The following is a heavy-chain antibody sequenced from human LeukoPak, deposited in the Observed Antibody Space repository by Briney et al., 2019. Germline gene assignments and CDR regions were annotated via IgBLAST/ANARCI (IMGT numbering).Heavy chain of an antibody. J-gene: IGHJ6*02. CDR3: AGTAYSKFRFFYYYYGMDV. CDR2: IYPGDSET. V-gene: IGHV5-51*01. D-gene: IGHD4-4*01. Sequence: GESLKISCKGSGYSFTNYWIAWVRQMPGKGLEWMGIIYPGDSETRYSPSFQGQVTISVDKSISTAYLQWSSLRASDTAMYYCAGTAYSKFRFFYYYYGMDVWGQGTTVTVSS. CDR1: GYSFTNYW.